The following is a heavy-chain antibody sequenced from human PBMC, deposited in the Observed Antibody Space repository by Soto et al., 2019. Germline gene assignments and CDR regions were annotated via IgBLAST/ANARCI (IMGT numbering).Heavy chain of an antibody. CDR3: ARDGIGGTAVRGFCDY. CDR1: GSIFSGYG. CDR2: IWYDGRYK. D-gene: IGHD1-7*01. Sequence: QEHLVESGGGVVQPGRSLRLSCAASGSIFSGYGMHWVRQTPGKGLEWVAVIWYDGRYKYYADSVKGRFTISRVNSKNMLYLQMDSLRAEDTAIYCCARDGIGGTAVRGFCDYWGQGTLVTVSS. J-gene: IGHJ4*02. V-gene: IGHV3-33*01.